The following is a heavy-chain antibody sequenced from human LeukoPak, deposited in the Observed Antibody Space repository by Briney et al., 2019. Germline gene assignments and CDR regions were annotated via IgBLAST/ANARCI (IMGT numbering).Heavy chain of an antibody. CDR1: GFTFSSYW. CDR3: ARGVVVVAANLNWFDP. CDR2: INTDGSST. D-gene: IGHD2-15*01. Sequence: GGSLRLSCAASGFTFSSYWMHWVRQAPGKGLVWVSRINTDGSSTSYADSVKGRFTISRDNVKNTLYLQMNSLRAEDTAVYYCARGVVVVAANLNWFDPWGQGTLVTVSS. J-gene: IGHJ5*02. V-gene: IGHV3-74*01.